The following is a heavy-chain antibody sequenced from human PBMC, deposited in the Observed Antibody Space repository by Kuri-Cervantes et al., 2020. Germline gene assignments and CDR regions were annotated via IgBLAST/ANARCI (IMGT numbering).Heavy chain of an antibody. V-gene: IGHV1-2*02. CDR3: AAYHSLTGAGGD. Sequence: ASVKVSCKASGYTFTGYYMHWVRQAPGQGLEWMGWINPNSGGTNYAQKFQGRVTITRDTSASTAYMELSSLRSEDTAVYYCAAYHSLTGAGGDWGQGTLVTVSS. J-gene: IGHJ4*02. CDR2: INPNSGGT. CDR1: GYTFTGYY. D-gene: IGHD3-9*01.